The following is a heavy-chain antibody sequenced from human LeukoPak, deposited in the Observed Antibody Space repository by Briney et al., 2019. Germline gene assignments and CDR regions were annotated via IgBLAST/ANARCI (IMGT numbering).Heavy chain of an antibody. V-gene: IGHV1-2*02. CDR2: INPNSGGT. Sequence: GASVKVSCKASGYTFTGYYMHWVRQAPGQGLEWMGWINPNSGGTNYAQKFQGRVTMTRGTSISTAYMELSRLRSDDTAVYYRARWPRIVGATFPLDYWGQGTLVTVSS. D-gene: IGHD1-26*01. J-gene: IGHJ4*02. CDR1: GYTFTGYY. CDR3: ARWPRIVGATFPLDY.